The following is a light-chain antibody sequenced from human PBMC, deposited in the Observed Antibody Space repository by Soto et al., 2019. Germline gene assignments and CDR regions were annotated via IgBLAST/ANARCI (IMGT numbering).Light chain of an antibody. J-gene: IGKJ5*01. CDR3: QQYGISIT. V-gene: IGKV3-20*01. Sequence: ENVLKQSPGTLSLTPGERATLSCRASQSVPRSYLAWYQQRPGQAPRLLIYGTSTRAAGIPDRFSGSGSGTDFTLTISRLEPEDFAVFYCQQYGISITFGQGTRLENK. CDR1: QSVPRSY. CDR2: GTS.